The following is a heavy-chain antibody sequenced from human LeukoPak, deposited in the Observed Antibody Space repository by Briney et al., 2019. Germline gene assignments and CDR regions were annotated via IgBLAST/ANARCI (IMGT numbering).Heavy chain of an antibody. V-gene: IGHV4-61*02. CDR1: GGSISSGSYY. Sequence: SETLSLTCTVSGGSISSGSYYWSWIRQPAGKGLEWIGRIYTSGSTNYNPSLKSRVTISVDTSKNQFSLKLSSVTAADTAVYYCASGVRGSQPFDYWGQGTLVTVSS. J-gene: IGHJ4*02. CDR3: ASGVRGSQPFDY. D-gene: IGHD3-10*01. CDR2: IYTSGST.